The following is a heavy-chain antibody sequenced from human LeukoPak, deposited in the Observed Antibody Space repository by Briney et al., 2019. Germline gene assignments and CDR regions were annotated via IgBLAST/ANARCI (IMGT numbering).Heavy chain of an antibody. V-gene: IGHV4-39*07. D-gene: IGHD6-6*01. J-gene: IGHJ4*02. CDR3: ARSGPVWDSSSSTHYFDY. CDR1: GGSISSSSYY. Sequence: SETLSLTCTVSGGSISSSSYYWGWIRQPPGKGLEWIGSIYYSGSTYYNPSLKSRVTISVDTSKNQFSLKLSSVTAADTAVYYCARSGPVWDSSSSTHYFDYWGQGTLVTVSS. CDR2: IYYSGST.